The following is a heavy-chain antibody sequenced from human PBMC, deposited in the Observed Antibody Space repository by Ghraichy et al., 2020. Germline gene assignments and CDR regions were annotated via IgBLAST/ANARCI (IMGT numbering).Heavy chain of an antibody. J-gene: IGHJ4*02. V-gene: IGHV4-61*02. CDR3: ARALGWLQD. CDR1: GGSISSGSYY. CDR2: IYTSGST. D-gene: IGHD5-24*01. Sequence: SETLSLTCTVSGGSISSGSYYWSWIRQPAGKGLEWIGRIYTSGSTNYNPSLKSRVTISVDTSKNQFSLKLSSVTAADTAVYYCARALGWLQDWGQGTLVTVSS.